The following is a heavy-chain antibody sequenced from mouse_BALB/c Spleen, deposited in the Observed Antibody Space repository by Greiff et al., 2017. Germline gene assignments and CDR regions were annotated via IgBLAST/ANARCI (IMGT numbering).Heavy chain of an antibody. Sequence: DVMLVESGGGLVQPGGSRKLSCAASGFTFSSFGMHWVRQAPEKGLEWVAYISSGSSTIYYADTVKGRFTISRDNPKNTLFLQMTSLRSEDTAMYYCARSYYRYDYFDYWGQGTTLTVSS. D-gene: IGHD2-14*01. V-gene: IGHV5-17*02. J-gene: IGHJ2*01. CDR2: ISSGSSTI. CDR1: GFTFSSFG. CDR3: ARSYYRYDYFDY.